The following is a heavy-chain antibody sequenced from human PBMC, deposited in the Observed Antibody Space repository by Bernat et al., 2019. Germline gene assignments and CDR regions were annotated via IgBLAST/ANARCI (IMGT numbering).Heavy chain of an antibody. V-gene: IGHV4-59*11. Sequence: QVQLQESGPGLVKPSETLSLTCTVSGASITSHYWNWIRQPPGKGLEWIGYIYNSGSTNYNPSLKSRVTISVDTSKKQFSLKLSSVTAADTAVYYCARSFDYDDSSCYYQYFDHWGQGTLVTVSS. D-gene: IGHD3-22*01. CDR1: GASITSHY. J-gene: IGHJ4*02. CDR3: ARSFDYDDSSCYYQYFDH. CDR2: IYNSGST.